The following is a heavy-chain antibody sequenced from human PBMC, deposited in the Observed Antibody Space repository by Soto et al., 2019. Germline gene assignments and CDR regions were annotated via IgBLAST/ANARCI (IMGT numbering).Heavy chain of an antibody. CDR2: MNPTSGNT. D-gene: IGHD2-2*01. CDR3: VTDSSTTKPV. CDR1: GYTFTDYD. V-gene: IGHV1-8*02. Sequence: ASVKVSCKTSGYTFTDYDINWEQQAAVQGLERMGWMNPTSGNTGYAQMFQGRVSMTENPATSIAYMELCRLRSDDTGIYFCVTDSSTTKPVLGQGTMVTV. J-gene: IGHJ3*01.